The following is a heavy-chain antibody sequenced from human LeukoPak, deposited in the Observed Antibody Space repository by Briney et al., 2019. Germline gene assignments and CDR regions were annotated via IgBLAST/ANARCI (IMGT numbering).Heavy chain of an antibody. Sequence: GGSLRLSCAASGFTFSSYSMNWVRQAPGKGLEWVSSISSSSSYIYYADSVKGRFTISRDNAKNSLYLQMNSLRAEDTAVYYCARAPRQLRYFDWSSSYFDYWGQGTLVTVSS. D-gene: IGHD3-9*01. J-gene: IGHJ4*02. CDR1: GFTFSSYS. V-gene: IGHV3-21*01. CDR3: ARAPRQLRYFDWSSSYFDY. CDR2: ISSSSSYI.